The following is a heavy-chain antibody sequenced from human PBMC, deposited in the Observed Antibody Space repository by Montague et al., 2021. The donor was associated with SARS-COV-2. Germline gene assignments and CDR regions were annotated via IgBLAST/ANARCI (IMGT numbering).Heavy chain of an antibody. CDR1: GYSITNPD. Sequence: SETLSLTCSSSGYSITNPDWSWIRLPSRNGLEWFGRMHLTGKTNFSPFFSSRLTMSADTSKNQFSLKLTSVTAADTAIYFCARDRFDFGAGRQGTIDFWGQGTLVTVSS. CDR2: MHLTGKT. CDR3: ARDRFDFGAGRQGTIDF. V-gene: IGHV4-4*07. J-gene: IGHJ4*02. D-gene: IGHD3-10*01.